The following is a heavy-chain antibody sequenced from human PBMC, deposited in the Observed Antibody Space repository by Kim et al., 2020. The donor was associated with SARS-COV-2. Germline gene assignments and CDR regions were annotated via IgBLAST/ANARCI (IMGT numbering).Heavy chain of an antibody. D-gene: IGHD3-10*02. CDR2: T. V-gene: IGHV4-39*01. CDR3: ARLYVSNWFDP. J-gene: IGHJ5*02. Sequence: TYYNPSHKSRVTISVDTSKNQFSLKLSSVTAADTAVYYWARLYVSNWFDPWGQGTLVTVSS.